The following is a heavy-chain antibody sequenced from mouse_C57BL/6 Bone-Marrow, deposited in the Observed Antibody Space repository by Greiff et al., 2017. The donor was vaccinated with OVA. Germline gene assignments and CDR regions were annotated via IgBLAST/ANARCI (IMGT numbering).Heavy chain of an antibody. CDR1: GFTFSSYA. J-gene: IGHJ4*01. CDR3: ARDSLFYAMYY. Sequence: DVHLVESGGGLVKPGGSLKLSCAASGFTFSSYAMSWVRQTPEKRLEWVATISDGGSYTYYPDNVKGRFTISRDNAKNNLYLQMSHLKSEDTAMYYCARDSLFYAMYYWGQGTSVTVSS. D-gene: IGHD6-2*01. V-gene: IGHV5-4*01. CDR2: ISDGGSYT.